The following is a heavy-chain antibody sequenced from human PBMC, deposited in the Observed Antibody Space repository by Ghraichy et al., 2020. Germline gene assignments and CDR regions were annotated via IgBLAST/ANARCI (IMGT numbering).Heavy chain of an antibody. CDR1: GFTFNGYA. V-gene: IGHV3-23*01. CDR3: AKWFGNSAWSIFDY. Sequence: GGSLRLSCAASGFTFNGYAMSWVRQAPGKGLEWVSAISTSGDATYYANSVKGRFTISRDNSKNTLYLQMNSLGAEDTAVYYFAKWFGNSAWSIFDYWGQGTLVTVSS. D-gene: IGHD3-16*01. J-gene: IGHJ4*02. CDR2: ISTSGDAT.